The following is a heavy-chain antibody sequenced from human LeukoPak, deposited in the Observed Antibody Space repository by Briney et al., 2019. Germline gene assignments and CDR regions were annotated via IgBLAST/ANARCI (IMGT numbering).Heavy chain of an antibody. CDR2: ISGSGGST. CDR3: AKNGRGYSYGLLNWFDP. CDR1: GFTFSSYG. V-gene: IGHV3-23*01. D-gene: IGHD5-18*01. J-gene: IGHJ5*02. Sequence: PGGSLRLSCAASGFTFSSYGMSWVRQAPGKGLEWVSAISGSGGSTYYADSVKGRFTISRDNSKNTLYLQMNSLRAEDTAVYYCAKNGRGYSYGLLNWFDPWGQGTLVTVSS.